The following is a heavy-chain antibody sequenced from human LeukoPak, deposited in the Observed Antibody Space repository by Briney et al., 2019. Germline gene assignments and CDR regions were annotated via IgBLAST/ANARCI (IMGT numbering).Heavy chain of an antibody. CDR1: GFTFSIYA. D-gene: IGHD3-10*01. Sequence: GGSLRLSCAASGFTFSIYAMNWVRQAPGKGLEWVSGISSSAAGTYYADSVKGRFTISRDNSRNTLYLQMNSLRAEDTAVYYCARATMVQGVITPPFDYWGQGTLVTVSS. V-gene: IGHV3-23*01. CDR2: ISSSAAGT. J-gene: IGHJ4*02. CDR3: ARATMVQGVITPPFDY.